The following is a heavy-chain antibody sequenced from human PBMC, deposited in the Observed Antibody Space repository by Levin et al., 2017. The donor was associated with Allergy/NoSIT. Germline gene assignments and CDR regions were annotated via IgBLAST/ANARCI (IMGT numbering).Heavy chain of an antibody. CDR3: ATVSPYFQDSSGFYFSHFYYYGMDV. V-gene: IGHV3-15*01. J-gene: IGHJ6*02. Sequence: TGGSLRLSCAAPGFPLNNAWITWVRQAPGKGLEWVGRIKSKSDGGTSDYAAPLKDRFTISRDDSKTTVYVQIKSLKTEDTAVYYCATVSPYFQDSSGFYFSHFYYYGMDVWGQGTTVTVSS. CDR2: IKSKSDGGTS. D-gene: IGHD3-22*01. CDR1: GFPLNNAW.